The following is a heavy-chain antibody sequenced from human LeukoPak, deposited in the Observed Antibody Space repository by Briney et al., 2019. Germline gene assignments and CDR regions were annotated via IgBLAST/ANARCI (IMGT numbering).Heavy chain of an antibody. CDR1: GGTFSSYA. D-gene: IGHD6-19*01. J-gene: IGHJ5*02. CDR3: ARVPNSSGWYSSWFDP. CDR2: IIPIFGTA. Sequence: SVKVSCKASGGTFSSYAISWVRQAPGQGLEWMGGIIPIFGTANYAQKFQGRVTITTDESTSTAYMELSSLRSEDTAVYYCARVPNSSGWYSSWFDPWGQGTLVTVSS. V-gene: IGHV1-69*05.